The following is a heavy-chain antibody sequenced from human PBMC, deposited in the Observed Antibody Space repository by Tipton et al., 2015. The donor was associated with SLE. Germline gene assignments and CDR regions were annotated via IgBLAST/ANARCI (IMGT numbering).Heavy chain of an antibody. CDR1: GGSISGYY. CDR2: INHSGST. V-gene: IGHV4-34*01. CDR3: ARGGRQLVPFSWFDP. J-gene: IGHJ5*02. D-gene: IGHD6-13*01. Sequence: TLSLTCTVSGGSISGYYWSWIRQPPGKGLEWIGEINHSGSTNYNPSLKSRVTISVETSENQVSLKLSSVTAADTAVYYCARGGRQLVPFSWFDPWGQGTLVTVSS.